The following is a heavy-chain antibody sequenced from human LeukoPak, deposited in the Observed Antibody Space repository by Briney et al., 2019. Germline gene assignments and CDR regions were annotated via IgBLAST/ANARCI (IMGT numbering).Heavy chain of an antibody. Sequence: PSETLSLTCTVSGGSISSYYWSWIRQPPGKGLEWIGYIYSSGSTNYNPSLKSRITISVDTSRNQFSLKLSSVTAADTAVYYCARFAYCGGHCWYYFDYWGQGSLVTVSS. CDR3: ARFAYCGGHCWYYFDY. J-gene: IGHJ4*02. D-gene: IGHD2-21*02. CDR2: IYSSGST. V-gene: IGHV4-59*01. CDR1: GGSISSYY.